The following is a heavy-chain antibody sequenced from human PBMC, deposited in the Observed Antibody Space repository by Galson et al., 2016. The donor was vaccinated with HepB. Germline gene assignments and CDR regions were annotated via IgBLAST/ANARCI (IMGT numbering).Heavy chain of an antibody. Sequence: ETLSLTCAVSGGSVNSYNWWSWVRQTPGKGLEWIGEIYQSGTTNYNPSLKSRVTISLDKSRNEFSLTLTSVTAADTAVYYCAPLGYCTAGTCYRVQWGQGHLVTVSS. CDR1: GGSVNSYNW. V-gene: IGHV4-4*02. D-gene: IGHD2-8*02. J-gene: IGHJ4*02. CDR2: IYQSGTT. CDR3: APLGYCTAGTCYRVQ.